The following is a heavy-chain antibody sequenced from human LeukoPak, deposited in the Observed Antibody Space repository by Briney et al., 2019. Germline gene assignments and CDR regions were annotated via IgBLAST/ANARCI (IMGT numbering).Heavy chain of an antibody. V-gene: IGHV4-31*03. CDR3: ARDEVSGSRYYYDMDV. CDR2: IYYSGST. J-gene: IGHJ6*02. CDR1: GGSISSGGYY. Sequence: TSETLSLTCTVSGGSISSGGYYWSWIRQHPGKGLEWIGYIYYSGSTYYNPSLKSRVTISVDTSKNQFSLKLSSVTAADTAVYYCARDEVSGSRYYYDMDVWGQGTTVTVSS. D-gene: IGHD3-22*01.